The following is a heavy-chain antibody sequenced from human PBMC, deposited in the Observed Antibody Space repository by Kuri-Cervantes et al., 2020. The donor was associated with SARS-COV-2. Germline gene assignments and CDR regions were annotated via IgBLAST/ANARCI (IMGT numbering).Heavy chain of an antibody. D-gene: IGHD2-2*01. CDR1: GGSFSGYY. J-gene: IGHJ6*02. CDR2: INHSGST. CDR3: ARAGHCSSTSCYGRRYYYYYGMDV. V-gene: IGHV4-34*01. Sequence: SETLSLTCAVYGGSFSGYYWSWIRQPPGKGLEWIGEINHSGSTYYNPSLKSGVTISVDTSKNQFSLQLSSVTAADTAVYYCARAGHCSSTSCYGRRYYYYYGMDVWGQGTTVTVSS.